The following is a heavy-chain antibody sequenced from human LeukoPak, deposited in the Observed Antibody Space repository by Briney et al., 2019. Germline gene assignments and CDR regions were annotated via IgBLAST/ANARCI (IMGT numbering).Heavy chain of an antibody. CDR2: IYYSGST. D-gene: IGHD3-22*01. CDR3: ACLTTADAFDI. V-gene: IGHV4-59*01. J-gene: IGHJ3*02. CDR1: GGSISSYY. Sequence: PSETLSLTCTVSGGSISSYYWSWIRQPPGKGLEWIGYIYYSGSTNYNPSLKSPVTISVDTSKNQFSLKLSSVTAADTAVYYCACLTTADAFDIWGQGTMVTVSS.